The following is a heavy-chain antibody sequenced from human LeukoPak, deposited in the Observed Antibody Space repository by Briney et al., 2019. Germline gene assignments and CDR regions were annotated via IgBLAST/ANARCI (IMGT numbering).Heavy chain of an antibody. D-gene: IGHD5-12*01. V-gene: IGHV3-74*01. CDR3: AKDVEYEWLRLPAA. Sequence: GGSLRLSCAASGFTFSTYWMHWVRQGPGKGLVWVSRINSVGSNTNYADSVKGRFTISRDNAKNTLYLQMNSLRAEDTAVYYCAKDVEYEWLRLPAAWGQGTLVTVSS. CDR2: INSVGSNT. CDR1: GFTFSTYW. J-gene: IGHJ4*02.